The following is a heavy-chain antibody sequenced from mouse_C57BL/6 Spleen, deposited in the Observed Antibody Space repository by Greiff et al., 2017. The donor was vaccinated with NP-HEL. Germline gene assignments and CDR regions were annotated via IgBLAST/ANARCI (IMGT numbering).Heavy chain of an antibody. Sequence: VKLQESGAELVKPGASVKISCKASGYAFSSYWMNWVKQRPGKGLEWIGQIYPGDGDTNYNGKFKGKATLTADKSSSTAYMQLSSLTSEDSAVYFCARWGNYGYFDVWGTGTTVTVSS. V-gene: IGHV1-80*01. J-gene: IGHJ1*03. CDR1: GYAFSSYW. CDR2: IYPGDGDT. D-gene: IGHD2-1*01. CDR3: ARWGNYGYFDV.